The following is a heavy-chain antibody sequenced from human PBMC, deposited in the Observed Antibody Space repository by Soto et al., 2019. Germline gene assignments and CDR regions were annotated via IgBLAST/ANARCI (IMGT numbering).Heavy chain of an antibody. J-gene: IGHJ4*02. V-gene: IGHV3-23*01. Sequence: PVGSLRLSCAASGFTFSSYAMSWVRQAPGKGLEWVSAISGSGGSTYYADSVKGRFTISRDNSKNTLCLQMNSLRAEDTAVYYCAKLYDSSGFGIDYWGQGTLVTVSS. D-gene: IGHD3-22*01. CDR2: ISGSGGST. CDR1: GFTFSSYA. CDR3: AKLYDSSGFGIDY.